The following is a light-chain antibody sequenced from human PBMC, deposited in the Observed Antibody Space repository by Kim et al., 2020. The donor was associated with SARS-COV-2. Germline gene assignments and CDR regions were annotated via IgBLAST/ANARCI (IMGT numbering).Light chain of an antibody. V-gene: IGLV1-51*01. CDR3: GTWDSSLSACV. CDR1: TTNIGTSA. J-gene: IGLJ3*02. Sequence: GQKVTIACSGSTTNIGTSAVFWYQQFPGTAPKLLIYDNNKRPSGIPDRFSGTKSGTSATLAITGLQTGDEADYYCGTWDSSLSACVFGGGTQLTVL. CDR2: DNN.